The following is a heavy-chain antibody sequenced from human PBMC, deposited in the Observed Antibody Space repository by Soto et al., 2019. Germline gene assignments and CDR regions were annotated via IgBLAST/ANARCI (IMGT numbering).Heavy chain of an antibody. CDR1: GFTFSSYA. J-gene: IGHJ6*02. Sequence: GGSLRLSCAAYGFTFSSYAMSWVRQAPGKGLEWVSAISGSGGSTYYADSVKGRFTISRDNSKNTLYLQMNSLRAEDTAVYYCAKDSEVWFGGDYYYYGMDVWGQGTTVTVSS. D-gene: IGHD3-10*01. CDR2: ISGSGGST. V-gene: IGHV3-23*01. CDR3: AKDSEVWFGGDYYYYGMDV.